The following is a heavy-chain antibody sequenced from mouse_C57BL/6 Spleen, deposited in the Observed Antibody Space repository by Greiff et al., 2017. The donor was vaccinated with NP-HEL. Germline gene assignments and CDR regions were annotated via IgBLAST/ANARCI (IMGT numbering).Heavy chain of an antibody. J-gene: IGHJ4*01. CDR3: ARGRNWYYAMDY. Sequence: SGPELVKPGASVKIPCKASGYTFTDYNMDWVKQSHGKSLEWIGDINPNNGGTIYNQKFKGKATLTVDKSSSTAYMELRSLTSEDTAVYYCARGRNWYYAMDYWGQGTSVTVSS. V-gene: IGHV1-18*01. CDR2: INPNNGGT. D-gene: IGHD4-1*01. CDR1: GYTFTDYN.